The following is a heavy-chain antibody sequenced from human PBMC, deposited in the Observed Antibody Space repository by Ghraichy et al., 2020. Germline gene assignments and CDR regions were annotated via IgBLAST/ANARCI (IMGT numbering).Heavy chain of an antibody. V-gene: IGHV4-59*01. CDR3: ARAGTYYGSGSPDY. J-gene: IGHJ4*02. Sequence: SETLSLTCTVSGGSISYYYWSWIRQPPGKGLEWIGYIYYSGSTNYNPSLRSRVTMSVDTSKNHFSLKLSSVTAADTAVYYCARAGTYYGSGSPDYWGQGTLVTVSS. D-gene: IGHD3-10*01. CDR2: IYYSGST. CDR1: GGSISYYY.